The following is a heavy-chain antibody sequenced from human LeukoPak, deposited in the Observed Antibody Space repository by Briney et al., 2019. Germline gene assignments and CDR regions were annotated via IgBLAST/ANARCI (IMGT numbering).Heavy chain of an antibody. CDR3: ARHGAVAGRGGYYFDY. Sequence: PSETLSLTCTVSRGSISSNYWSWVRQPPGEGLERIGYIYYSGSTDYNPSLKSRVTISVDTSKKEFSLKLSSVTAADTAVYYCARHGAVAGRGGYYFDYWGQGTLVTVSS. CDR2: IYYSGST. J-gene: IGHJ4*02. D-gene: IGHD6-19*01. V-gene: IGHV4-59*08. CDR1: RGSISSNY.